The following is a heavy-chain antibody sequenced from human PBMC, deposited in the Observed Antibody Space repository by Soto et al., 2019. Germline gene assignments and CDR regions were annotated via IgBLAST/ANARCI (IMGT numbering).Heavy chain of an antibody. Sequence: GASVKVSCKASGYTFTSYGISWVRQATGQGLEWMGWMNPNSGNTGYAQKFQGRVTMTRNTSISTAYMELSSLRSEDTAVYYCAWWQKIFGVVINSEGMDVWGQGTTVTVSS. CDR3: AWWQKIFGVVINSEGMDV. CDR1: GYTFTSYG. J-gene: IGHJ6*02. D-gene: IGHD3-3*01. V-gene: IGHV1-8*02. CDR2: MNPNSGNT.